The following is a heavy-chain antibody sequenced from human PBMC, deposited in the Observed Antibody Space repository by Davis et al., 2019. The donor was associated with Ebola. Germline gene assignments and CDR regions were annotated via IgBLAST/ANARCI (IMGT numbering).Heavy chain of an antibody. V-gene: IGHV3-23*01. D-gene: IGHD3-3*01. CDR1: VFPSSSYA. Sequence: GGLLRSPVPPPVFPSSSYAMTWVRQAPGKGLKWVSAISGSGGSTYYADSVKGRFTISRDNSKKTLYLQMNSLRAEDTAVYYCAKSGLSIGVVKYHYGMDVWGKGTTVTVSS. CDR2: ISGSGGST. CDR3: AKSGLSIGVVKYHYGMDV. J-gene: IGHJ6*04.